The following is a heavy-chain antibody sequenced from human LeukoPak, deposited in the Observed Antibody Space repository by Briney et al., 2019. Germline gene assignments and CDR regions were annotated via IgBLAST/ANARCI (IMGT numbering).Heavy chain of an antibody. CDR3: ARGKAVVAASSRWFDP. V-gene: IGHV4-34*01. CDR1: GGSFSGYC. J-gene: IGHJ5*02. Sequence: PSETLSLTCAVYGGSFSGYCWSWIRQPPGKGLEWIGEINHSGSTNYNPSLKSRVTISVDTSKNQFSLKLSSVTAADTAVYYCARGKAVVAASSRWFDPWGQGTLVTVSS. CDR2: INHSGST. D-gene: IGHD2-15*01.